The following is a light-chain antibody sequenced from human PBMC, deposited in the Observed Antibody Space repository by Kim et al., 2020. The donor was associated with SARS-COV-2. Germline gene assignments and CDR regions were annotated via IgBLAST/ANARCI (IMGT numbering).Light chain of an antibody. V-gene: IGKV1-27*01. Sequence: VSRGQRPTLTCRASQSFTNYLAWYQQKPGKVPQLLIYGASALQTGVPSRFSGSGSGTDFTLTISSLQSEDFATYYCQQYNNSPWTFGQGTKVDIK. CDR3: QQYNNSPWT. CDR1: QSFTNY. CDR2: GAS. J-gene: IGKJ1*01.